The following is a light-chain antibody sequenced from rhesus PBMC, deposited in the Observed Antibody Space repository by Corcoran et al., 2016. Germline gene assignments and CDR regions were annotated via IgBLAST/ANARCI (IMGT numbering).Light chain of an antibody. CDR2: RAS. CDR1: QSLSNY. J-gene: IGKJ3*01. V-gene: IGKV1-43*03. CDR3: QQYNDLPFT. Sequence: DIQMTQSPSSLSASVGDRVTITCQASQSLSNYLNWYQQKPGKIPKLLIYRASSLQSGIPSRFSGSGSGTDFTLTISSLQPEDFATYYCQQYNDLPFTFGPGTKLD.